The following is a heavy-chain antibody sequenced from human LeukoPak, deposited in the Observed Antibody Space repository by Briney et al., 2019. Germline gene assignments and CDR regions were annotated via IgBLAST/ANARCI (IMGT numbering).Heavy chain of an antibody. CDR1: GGSISSYY. CDR3: ARAIRGRMIVVPVDTRFDP. V-gene: IGHV4-34*01. Sequence: SETLSLTCTVSGGSISSYYWSWIRQPPGKGLEWIGEINHSGSTNYNPSLKSRVTISVDTSKNQFSLKLSSVTAADTAVYYCARAIRGRMIVVPVDTRFDPWGQGTLVTVSS. D-gene: IGHD3-22*01. J-gene: IGHJ5*02. CDR2: INHSGST.